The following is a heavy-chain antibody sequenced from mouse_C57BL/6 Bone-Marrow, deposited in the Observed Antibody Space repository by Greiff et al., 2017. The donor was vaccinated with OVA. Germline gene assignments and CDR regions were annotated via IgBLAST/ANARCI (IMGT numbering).Heavy chain of an antibody. CDR2: IDPDTGGT. J-gene: IGHJ4*01. V-gene: IGHV1-15*01. CDR1: GYTFTDYE. D-gene: IGHD2-5*01. CDR3: TRGYRNYDARDY. Sequence: QVQLQQSGAELVRPGASVTLSCKASGYTFTDYEMHWVKQTPVHGLEWIGAIDPDTGGTAYNQKFKGKAILTADKSSSTAYMQLRSLPSEDSAVDDCTRGYRNYDARDYGGQGNAVTVSA.